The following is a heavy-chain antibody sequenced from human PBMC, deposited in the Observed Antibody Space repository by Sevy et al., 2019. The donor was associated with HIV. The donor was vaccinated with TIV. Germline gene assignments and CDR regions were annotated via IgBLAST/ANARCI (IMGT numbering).Heavy chain of an antibody. V-gene: IGHV1-18*01. CDR1: GYTFKNDV. J-gene: IGHJ4*02. Sequence: ASVKVSCKAYGYTFKNDVITWVRQAPGQGLEWMGWVTGKNGDTKYAHKFQARVTMTRDTSTSTVYKDLRSLTADDTAVYYCARGQYFFDYWAQGTVVTVSS. CDR2: VTGKNGDT. CDR3: ARGQYFFDY. D-gene: IGHD3-9*01.